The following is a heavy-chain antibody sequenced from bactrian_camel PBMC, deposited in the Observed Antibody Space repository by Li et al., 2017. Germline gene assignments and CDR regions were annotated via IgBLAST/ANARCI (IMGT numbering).Heavy chain of an antibody. J-gene: IGHJ4*01. Sequence: HVQLVESGGGSVQAGGSLRLSCAASAVTSSIYCMAWFRQAPGKEREGVASIDHEGTTNYAHSAKGRFTISKDNAEQILYLQMNNLKPEDTAMYYCAAGWSFGVGTLLRRHYNYWGQGTQVTVS. CDR3: AAGWSFGVGTLLRRHYNY. CDR2: IDHEGTT. D-gene: IGHD3*01. CDR1: AVTSSIYC. V-gene: IGHV3S53*01.